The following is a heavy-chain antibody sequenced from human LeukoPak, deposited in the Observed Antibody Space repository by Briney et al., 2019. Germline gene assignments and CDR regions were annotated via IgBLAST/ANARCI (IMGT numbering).Heavy chain of an antibody. CDR3: ARMVRGVPYYYGMDV. V-gene: IGHV1-18*01. J-gene: IGHJ6*02. CDR1: GYTFINYG. Sequence: GASVKVSCKASGYTFINYGISWVRQAPGQGLEWMGWISGFNGNTNYGQKVQGRVTMTTDTSTITAYMELRSLRSDDTAVYYCARMVRGVPYYYGMDVWGQGTRSPSP. D-gene: IGHD3-10*01. CDR2: ISGFNGNT.